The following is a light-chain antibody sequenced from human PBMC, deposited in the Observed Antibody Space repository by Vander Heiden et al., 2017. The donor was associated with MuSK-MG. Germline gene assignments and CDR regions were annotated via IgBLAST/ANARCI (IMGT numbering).Light chain of an antibody. CDR1: QSISSY. Sequence: DIQMTQSPSSLSASVGDRVTITCRASQSISSYLNWYQQKPGKAPKLLIYAASSLQSGVPSRFSGSGSGTDFTLTISSLQLEDFATYYCQQSYSTPRGTFGQGTKLEIK. CDR2: AAS. J-gene: IGKJ2*02. V-gene: IGKV1-39*01. CDR3: QQSYSTPRGT.